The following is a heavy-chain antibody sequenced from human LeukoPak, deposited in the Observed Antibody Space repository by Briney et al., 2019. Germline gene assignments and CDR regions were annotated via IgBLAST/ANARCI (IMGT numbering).Heavy chain of an antibody. Sequence: ASVKVSCKASGYTFTDYGIAWVRQVPGQGLEWMGWISTYNDITKYAEKVGDRVTMTTDTSTSTVYMELRSLRSDDTAIYYCARGAFYYGSGSYGGDYFDDWGQGTRVTVSS. J-gene: IGHJ4*02. CDR1: GYTFTDYG. D-gene: IGHD3-10*01. CDR3: ARGAFYYGSGSYGGDYFDD. V-gene: IGHV1-18*01. CDR2: ISTYNDIT.